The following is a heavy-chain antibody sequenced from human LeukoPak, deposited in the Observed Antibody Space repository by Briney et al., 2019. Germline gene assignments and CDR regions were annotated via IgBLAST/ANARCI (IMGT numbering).Heavy chain of an antibody. CDR3: ARLMVYYFDY. CDR2: IIPIFGTA. D-gene: IGHD3-10*01. V-gene: IGHV1-69*06. Sequence: SVKVSCKASGGTFSSYAISWVRQAPGQGLEWMGGIIPIFGTANYAQKFQGRVTITADKSTSTAYMELCSLRSEDTAVYYCARLMVYYFDYWGQGTLVTVSS. CDR1: GGTFSSYA. J-gene: IGHJ4*02.